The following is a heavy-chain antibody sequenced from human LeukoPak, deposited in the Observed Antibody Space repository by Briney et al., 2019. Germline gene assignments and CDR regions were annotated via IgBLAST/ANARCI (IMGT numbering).Heavy chain of an antibody. CDR1: GGSISSYY. D-gene: IGHD6-19*01. V-gene: IGHV4-4*07. CDR2: IYTSGST. J-gene: IGHJ4*02. Sequence: PSETLSLTCTVSGGSISSYYWSWIRQPAGKGLEWIGRIYTSGSTNYNPSLKSRVTISVDRSKNQFSLKLSSVTAADTAVYYCARVVYSSGWYYFDYWGQGTLVTVSS. CDR3: ARVVYSSGWYYFDY.